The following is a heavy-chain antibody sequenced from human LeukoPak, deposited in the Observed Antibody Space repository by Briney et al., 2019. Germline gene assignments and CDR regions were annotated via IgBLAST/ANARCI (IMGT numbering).Heavy chain of an antibody. Sequence: GGSLRLSCAASGFTFSDYTMNWVRQAPGKGLEWVSSISSGGTYKYYADSVKGRFTISRDNSKNTLYLQMNSLRAEDTAVYYCARSSTAAGSYFDYWGQGTLVTVSS. CDR3: ARSSTAAGSYFDY. V-gene: IGHV3-21*01. J-gene: IGHJ4*02. CDR2: ISSGGTYK. CDR1: GFTFSDYT. D-gene: IGHD6-13*01.